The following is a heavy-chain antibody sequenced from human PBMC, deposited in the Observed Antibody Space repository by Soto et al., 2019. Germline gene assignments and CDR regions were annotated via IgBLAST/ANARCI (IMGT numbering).Heavy chain of an antibody. D-gene: IGHD3-16*01. Sequence: EVQLVESGGGLVQPGGSLRLSCAASVFTFSTYWMTWVRRPPGKGLEWVANLDQDGSERYYVDSVRGRFTISRDNAKNPLYLQMNSLRAEDTAVYYCVCGGNFFVYWGQGTLVTVSP. J-gene: IGHJ4*02. CDR3: VCGGNFFVY. V-gene: IGHV3-7*01. CDR2: LDQDGSER. CDR1: VFTFSTYW.